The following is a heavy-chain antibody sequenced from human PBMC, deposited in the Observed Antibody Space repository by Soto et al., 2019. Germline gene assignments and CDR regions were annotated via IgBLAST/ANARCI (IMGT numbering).Heavy chain of an antibody. D-gene: IGHD1-26*01. V-gene: IGHV4-34*01. CDR3: ARGHGPWELLTRGAFDI. J-gene: IGHJ3*02. CDR1: GGSFSGYY. CDR2: INHSGST. Sequence: PSETLSLTCAVYGGSFSGYYWSWIRQPPGKGLEWIGEINHSGSTNYNPSLKSRVTISVDTSKNQFSLKLSSVTAADTAVYYCARGHGPWELLTRGAFDIWGQGTMVT.